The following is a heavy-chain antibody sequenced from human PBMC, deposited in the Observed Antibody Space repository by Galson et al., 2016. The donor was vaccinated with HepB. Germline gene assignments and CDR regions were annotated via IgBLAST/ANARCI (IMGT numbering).Heavy chain of an antibody. CDR2: IYHSGNT. Sequence: SETLSLTCAVSGGSISSGNWWSWVRQPPGKGLEWIGEIYHSGNTNYNPSLKSRVTMSVDKSKNQFSLTLSSVTAADTAVYYCARTRNSYSTFDNWGQGTLVTVSS. CDR1: GGSISSGNW. V-gene: IGHV4-4*02. J-gene: IGHJ4*02. CDR3: ARTRNSYSTFDN. D-gene: IGHD4-11*01.